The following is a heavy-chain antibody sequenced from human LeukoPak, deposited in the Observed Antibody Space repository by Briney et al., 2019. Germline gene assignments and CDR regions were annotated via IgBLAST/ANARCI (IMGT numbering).Heavy chain of an antibody. CDR2: IYYSGST. D-gene: IGHD6-13*01. V-gene: IGHV4-59*11. CDR3: ARVLRYSSSNAFDI. Sequence: SETLSLTCTVSGGSISSHYWSWIRQPPGKGLEWIGYIYYSGSTNYNPSLKSRVTISVDTSKNQFSLKLSSVTAADTAVYYCARVLRYSSSNAFDIWGQGTMVTVSS. CDR1: GGSISSHY. J-gene: IGHJ3*02.